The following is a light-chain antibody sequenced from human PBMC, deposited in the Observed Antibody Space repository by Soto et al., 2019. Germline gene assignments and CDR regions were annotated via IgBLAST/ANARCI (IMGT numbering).Light chain of an antibody. J-gene: IGLJ3*02. CDR3: CSYAGGNTWV. Sequence: QSALTQPASVSGSPGQSVTISCTGTSSDVGTFNVVSWYQQHPGKAPKLMISEVSERPSGVSDRFSGSKSGNTASLTVSGLQAEDEADDYCCSYAGGNTWVFGGGTKLTVL. CDR2: EVS. V-gene: IGLV2-23*02. CDR1: SSDVGTFNV.